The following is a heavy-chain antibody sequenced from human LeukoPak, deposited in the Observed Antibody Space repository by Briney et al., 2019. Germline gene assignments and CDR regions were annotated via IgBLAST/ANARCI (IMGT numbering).Heavy chain of an antibody. CDR2: IIPLFRTA. D-gene: IGHD2-2*01. V-gene: IGHV1-69*13. Sequence: GASVTVSCKTYGGTFNNYAINWVRQAPGQGLEWMGGIIPLFRTANYAQNFQGRDTITADDSTRTAYMELSSLRSEDTAVYYCARIMEYCSSTSCYYGMDVWGQGTTVTVSS. J-gene: IGHJ6*02. CDR3: ARIMEYCSSTSCYYGMDV. CDR1: GGTFNNYA.